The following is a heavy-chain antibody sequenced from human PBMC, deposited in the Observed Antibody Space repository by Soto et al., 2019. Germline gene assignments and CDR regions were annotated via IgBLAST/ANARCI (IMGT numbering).Heavy chain of an antibody. CDR3: ARVQIDFYDSSGFSPWFDP. CDR2: IYHSGST. V-gene: IGHV4-30-2*01. Sequence: PSETLSLTCAVSCGSISSGDYSWSWIRQPPGKGLEWIGYIYHSGSTYYNPSLKSRVTISVDRSKNQFSLNLSSVTAADTAVYYCARVQIDFYDSSGFSPWFDPWGQGTLVTVSS. J-gene: IGHJ5*01. CDR1: CGSISSGDYS. D-gene: IGHD3-22*01.